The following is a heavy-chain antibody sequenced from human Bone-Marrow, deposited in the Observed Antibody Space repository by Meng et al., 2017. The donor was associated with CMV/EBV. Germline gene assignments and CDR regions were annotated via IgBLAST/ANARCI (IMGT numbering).Heavy chain of an antibody. Sequence: SETLSLTCAVYGGSFSGYYWSWIRQPPGKGLEWIGEINHSGSTNYNPSLKSRVTISVDTSKNQFSLKLSSVTAADTAVYYCARGGKYSSSSWRHPYYYYGMDVWGQGTTVPVSS. V-gene: IGHV4-34*01. D-gene: IGHD6-6*01. CDR1: GGSFSGYY. J-gene: IGHJ6*02. CDR2: INHSGST. CDR3: ARGGKYSSSSWRHPYYYYGMDV.